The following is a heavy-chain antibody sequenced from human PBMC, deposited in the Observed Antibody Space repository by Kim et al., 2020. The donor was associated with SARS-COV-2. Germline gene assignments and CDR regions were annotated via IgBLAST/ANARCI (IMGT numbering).Heavy chain of an antibody. D-gene: IGHD6-19*01. CDR3: AKGRIAVAGPPSTGYYYYYGMNV. J-gene: IGHJ6*02. V-gene: IGHV1-2*02. CDR1: GYTFTGYY. Sequence: ASVKVSCKASGYTFTGYYMHWVRQAPGQGLEWMGWINPNSGGTNYAQKFQGRVTMTRDTSISTAYMELSRLRSDDTAVYYCAKGRIAVAGPPSTGYYYYYGMNVWGQGTTVTVSS. CDR2: INPNSGGT.